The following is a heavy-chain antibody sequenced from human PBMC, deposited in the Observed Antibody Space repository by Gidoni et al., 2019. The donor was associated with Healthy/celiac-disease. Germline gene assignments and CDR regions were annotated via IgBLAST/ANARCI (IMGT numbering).Heavy chain of an antibody. V-gene: IGHV3-30*18. J-gene: IGHJ6*02. Sequence: QVQLVESGGGVVHTGRSLTLSSAASGFPFSSYGLHGVRQAPGKGLEWVAVISYDGSNKYYADSVKGRFTISRDNSKNTLYLQMNSLRAEDTAVYYCAKAGGPDYSNYEGYYYGMDVWGQGTTVTVSS. CDR3: AKAGGPDYSNYEGYYYGMDV. CDR1: GFPFSSYG. D-gene: IGHD4-4*01. CDR2: ISYDGSNK.